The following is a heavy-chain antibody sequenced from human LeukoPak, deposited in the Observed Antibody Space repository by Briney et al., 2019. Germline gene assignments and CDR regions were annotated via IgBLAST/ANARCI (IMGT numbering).Heavy chain of an antibody. V-gene: IGHV3-7*01. D-gene: IGHD3-10*01. CDR1: GFTFSSYW. CDR3: AREIWFGELQYFDY. Sequence: GGSLRLSCAASGFTFSSYWMSWVRQAPGKGLKWVANIKQDGSEKYYVDSVKGRFTISRDNAKNSLYLQMNSLRAEDTAVYYCAREIWFGELQYFDYWGQGTLVTVSS. CDR2: IKQDGSEK. J-gene: IGHJ4*02.